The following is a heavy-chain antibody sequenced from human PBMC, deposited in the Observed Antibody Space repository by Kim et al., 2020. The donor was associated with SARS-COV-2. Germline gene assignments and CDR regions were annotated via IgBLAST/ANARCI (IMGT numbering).Heavy chain of an antibody. D-gene: IGHD3-22*01. Sequence: AASVKGRFTISRDNSKNTLYLQMNSLRDEDTAVYYCAKGDSSGNCYTHVPWGRGTLVTVSS. V-gene: IGHV3-23*01. J-gene: IGHJ5*02. CDR3: AKGDSSGNCYTHVP.